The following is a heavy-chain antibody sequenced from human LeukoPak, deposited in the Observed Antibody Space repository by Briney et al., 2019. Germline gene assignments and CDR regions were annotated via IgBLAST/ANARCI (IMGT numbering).Heavy chain of an antibody. Sequence: GESLKISCKGSGYIFTTYWIGWVRQMPGKGLEWMGWMNPNSGNTGYAQKFQGRVTMTRNTSISTAYMELSSLRSEDTAVYYCARAGIDPWGQGTLVTVSS. D-gene: IGHD3-10*01. J-gene: IGHJ5*02. CDR1: GYIFTTYW. CDR2: MNPNSGNT. V-gene: IGHV1-8*02. CDR3: ARAGIDP.